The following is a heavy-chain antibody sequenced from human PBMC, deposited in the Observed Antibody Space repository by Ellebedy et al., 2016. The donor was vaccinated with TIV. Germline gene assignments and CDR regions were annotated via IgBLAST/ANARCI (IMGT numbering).Heavy chain of an antibody. CDR2: ISSSGSYT. J-gene: IGHJ5*02. Sequence: PGGSLRLSCAASGFTFSDYYMSWIRQAPGKGLEWVSYISSSGSYTNYADSVKGRFTMSRDNAQNSLYLQMNSLRAEDTAVYYCARDIGSGSYSWRKWVEPWGQGTLVTVSS. D-gene: IGHD1-26*01. CDR3: ARDIGSGSYSWRKWVEP. CDR1: GFTFSDYY. V-gene: IGHV3-11*05.